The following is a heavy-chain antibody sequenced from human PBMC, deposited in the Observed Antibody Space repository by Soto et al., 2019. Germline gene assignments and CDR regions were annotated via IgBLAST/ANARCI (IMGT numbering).Heavy chain of an antibody. D-gene: IGHD6-19*01. CDR1: GYTFTRYG. Sequence: ASGKVSFQASGYTFTRYGISWVRQAPGQRLEWMGWISAYNGNTNYAQKLQGRVTMTTDTSTSTAYMELRSLRSDDTAVYYCARMGEQWLVLGSYYYYGMDVWGQGTTVTVSS. V-gene: IGHV1-18*01. J-gene: IGHJ6*02. CDR3: ARMGEQWLVLGSYYYYGMDV. CDR2: ISAYNGNT.